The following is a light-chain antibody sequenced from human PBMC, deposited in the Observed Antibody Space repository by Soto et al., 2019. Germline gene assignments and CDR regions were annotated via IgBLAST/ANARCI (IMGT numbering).Light chain of an antibody. CDR2: DAS. V-gene: IGKV1-39*01. J-gene: IGKJ1*01. Sequence: DIQMTQSPSFLSASVGDRVTITCRASRTIAWYLNWYQQKPGKAPNLLIFDASRLQSGVPSRFSGSGSGTDFTLTISSLQPEDFATYYCQQSYSTPWTFGQGTKVEIK. CDR3: QQSYSTPWT. CDR1: RTIAWY.